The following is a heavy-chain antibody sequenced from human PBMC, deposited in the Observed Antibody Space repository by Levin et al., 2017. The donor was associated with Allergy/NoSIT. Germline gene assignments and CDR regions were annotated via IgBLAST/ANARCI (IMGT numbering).Heavy chain of an antibody. V-gene: IGHV1-24*01. Sequence: GESLKISCKVSGYTLTELSMHWVRQAPGKGLEWMGGFDPEDGETIYAQKFQGRVTMTEDTSTDTAYMELSSLRSEDTAVYYCAIAVAGRFDYWGQGTLVTVSS. CDR2: FDPEDGET. CDR1: GYTLTELS. J-gene: IGHJ4*02. D-gene: IGHD6-19*01. CDR3: AIAVAGRFDY.